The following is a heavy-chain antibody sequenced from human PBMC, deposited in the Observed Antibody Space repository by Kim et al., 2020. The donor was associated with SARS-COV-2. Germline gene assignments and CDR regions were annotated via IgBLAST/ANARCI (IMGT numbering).Heavy chain of an antibody. CDR1: GFTFSSYG. V-gene: IGHV3-30*18. J-gene: IGHJ6*03. CDR2: ISYDGSNK. CDR3: AKGPQYCTGGVCYLDYYYYMDV. Sequence: GGSLRLSCAASGFTFSSYGMHWVRQAPGKGLEWVAVISYDGSNKYYADSVKGRFTISRDNSKNTLYLQMNSLRAEDTAVYYCAKGPQYCTGGVCYLDYYYYMDVWGKGTTVTVSS. D-gene: IGHD2-8*02.